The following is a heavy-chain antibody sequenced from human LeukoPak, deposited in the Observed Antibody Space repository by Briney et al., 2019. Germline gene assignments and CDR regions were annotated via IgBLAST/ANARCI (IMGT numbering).Heavy chain of an antibody. J-gene: IGHJ5*02. CDR2: IYSSGNT. V-gene: IGHV3-53*01. D-gene: IGHD5/OR15-5a*01. Sequence: GGSLRLSCAASGITVSTSYMSWVRQAPGKGLEWVSVIYSSGNTLYADSVRGRFTISRDNSNNTLHLQMNSLRAEDTAVYYCARERGGGGDVFDVWFDPWGQGTLVTVSS. CDR1: GITVSTSY. CDR3: ARERGGGGDVFDVWFDP.